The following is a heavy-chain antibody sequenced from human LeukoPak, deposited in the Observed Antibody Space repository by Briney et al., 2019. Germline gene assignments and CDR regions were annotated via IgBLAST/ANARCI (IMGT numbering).Heavy chain of an antibody. CDR1: GGSISRGGYS. Sequence: SETLSLTCAVSGGSISRGGYSWSWIRQPPGKGLEWIGYFYYSGSTYYNPSLKSRVTISLDTSKNQLSLKLSSVTAADTAVYYCARDRLRYYDSSGPRGGKFDYWGQGTLVTVSS. CDR3: ARDRLRYYDSSGPRGGKFDY. D-gene: IGHD3-22*01. V-gene: IGHV4-30-4*07. J-gene: IGHJ4*02. CDR2: FYYSGST.